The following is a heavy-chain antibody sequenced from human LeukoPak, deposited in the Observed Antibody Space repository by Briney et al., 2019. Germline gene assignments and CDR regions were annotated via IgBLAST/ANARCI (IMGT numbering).Heavy chain of an antibody. CDR2: IWYGGSNT. J-gene: IGHJ6*02. CDR1: GFTFSTYG. Sequence: PGGSLRLSCAASGFTFSTYGMHWVRQAPGKGLEWVAVIWYGGSNTYYADSVKGRFTISRDNSKNTLYLQMNSLRAEDTAVYYCARGPEAGIWDAIYVWGQGTTITVSS. CDR3: ARGPEAGIWDAIYV. D-gene: IGHD6-13*01. V-gene: IGHV3-33*08.